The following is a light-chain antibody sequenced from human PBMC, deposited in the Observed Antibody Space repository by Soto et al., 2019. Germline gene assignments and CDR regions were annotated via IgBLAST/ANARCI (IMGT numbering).Light chain of an antibody. CDR3: QQYNSYWT. V-gene: IGKV1-5*03. Sequence: DIQMTQSPSTLSASVGDRVTITCRASQSISSWLAWYQQKPGKATKLLLYKASSLESGVPSRFSGSGSGTEFTLTISSLQPDDFATYYCQQYNSYWTFGQGTKVEIK. CDR2: KAS. CDR1: QSISSW. J-gene: IGKJ1*01.